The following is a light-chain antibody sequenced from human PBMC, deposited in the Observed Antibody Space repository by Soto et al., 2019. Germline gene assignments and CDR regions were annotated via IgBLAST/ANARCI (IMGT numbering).Light chain of an antibody. CDR3: QQYGSSPLT. Sequence: EIVLTQSPGTLSLSPGERATLSCRASQSVSNTYLAWYQHKPGRAPRLLIYGASSRATGIPDRFSGSGSGTDFTLTISRLEPEDFAVYYCQQYGSSPLTFGGGTKVEI. V-gene: IGKV3-20*01. J-gene: IGKJ4*01. CDR2: GAS. CDR1: QSVSNTY.